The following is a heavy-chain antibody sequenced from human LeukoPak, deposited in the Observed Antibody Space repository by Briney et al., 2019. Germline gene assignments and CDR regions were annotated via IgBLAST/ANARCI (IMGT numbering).Heavy chain of an antibody. CDR3: AKARSSTVTTSFDY. J-gene: IGHJ4*02. D-gene: IGHD4-17*01. CDR2: IWYDGSNK. CDR1: GFTFSSYG. V-gene: IGHV3-33*06. Sequence: GGSLRLSCAASGFTFSSYGMHWVRQAPGKGLEWVAVIWYDGSNKYYADSVKGRFTVSRDNSKNTLYLQMNSLRAEDTAVYYCAKARSSTVTTSFDYWGQGTLVTVSS.